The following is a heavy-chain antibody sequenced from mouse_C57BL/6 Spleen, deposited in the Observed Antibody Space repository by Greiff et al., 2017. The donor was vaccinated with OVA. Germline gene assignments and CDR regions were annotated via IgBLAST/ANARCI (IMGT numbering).Heavy chain of an antibody. CDR2: IYPGDGDT. D-gene: IGHD1-1*01. CDR3: ARSYEGWFAY. CDR1: GYAFSSSW. J-gene: IGHJ3*01. Sequence: QVQLQQSGPELVKPGASVKISCKASGYAFSSSWMNWVKQRPGKGLEWIGRIYPGDGDTNYNGKFKGKATLTADQSSSTAYMQLSSLTSEDSAVYFCARSYEGWFAYWGQGTLVTVSA. V-gene: IGHV1-82*01.